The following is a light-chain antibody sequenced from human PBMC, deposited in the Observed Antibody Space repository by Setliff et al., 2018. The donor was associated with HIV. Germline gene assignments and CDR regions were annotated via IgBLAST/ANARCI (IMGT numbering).Light chain of an antibody. Sequence: QSALTQPASVSGSPGQSIPISCTGTSNDIGYDYVSWYQQHPGKAPRLLIYDVTKRPSGSSNRFSGSKSGDTASLTISGLQAEDEADYYCSSFISSHIYVFGSGTKVTVL. V-gene: IGLV2-14*03. CDR2: DVT. CDR3: SSFISSHIYV. J-gene: IGLJ1*01. CDR1: SNDIGYDY.